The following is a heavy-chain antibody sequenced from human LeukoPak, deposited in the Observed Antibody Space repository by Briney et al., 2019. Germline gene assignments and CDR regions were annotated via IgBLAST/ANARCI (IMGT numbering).Heavy chain of an antibody. CDR1: GGSISSGDYY. V-gene: IGHV4-30-4*01. J-gene: IGHJ4*02. CDR2: IYYSGST. Sequence: SETLSLTCTVSGGSISSGDYYWSWIRQPPGKGLEWIGYIYYSGSTYYNPSLKSRVTISVDTSKNQFSLKLSSVTAADTAVYYCARDLRVVTLSDYWGQGTLVTVSS. CDR3: ARDLRVVTLSDY. D-gene: IGHD4-23*01.